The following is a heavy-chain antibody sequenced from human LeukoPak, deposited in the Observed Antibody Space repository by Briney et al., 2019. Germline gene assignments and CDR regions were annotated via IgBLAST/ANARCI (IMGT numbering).Heavy chain of an antibody. CDR2: MNPNSGNT. CDR3: ARETPIVVPADMIGDAFDI. Sequence: ASVKVSCKASGYTFTSYDINWVRQATGQGLEWMGWMNPNSGNTGYAQKFQGRVTITADESTSTAYMELSSLRSEDTAVYYCARETPIVVPADMIGDAFDIWGQGTMVTVSS. CDR1: GYTFTSYD. J-gene: IGHJ3*02. V-gene: IGHV1-8*01. D-gene: IGHD2-2*01.